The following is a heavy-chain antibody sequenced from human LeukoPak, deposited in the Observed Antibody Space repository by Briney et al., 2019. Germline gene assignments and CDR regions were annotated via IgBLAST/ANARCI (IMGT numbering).Heavy chain of an antibody. V-gene: IGHV3-72*01. Sequence: PGGSLRLSCAASGFTFSDHYMDCVRQAPGKGLEWVDRTRNKANSYTTEYAASVKGRFSISRDDSKNSLYLQMNSLKTEDTAVYYCARSGSYGDHGAFDIWGQGTIVTVSS. J-gene: IGHJ3*02. CDR1: GFTFSDHY. CDR3: ARSGSYGDHGAFDI. CDR2: TRNKANSYTT. D-gene: IGHD1-26*01.